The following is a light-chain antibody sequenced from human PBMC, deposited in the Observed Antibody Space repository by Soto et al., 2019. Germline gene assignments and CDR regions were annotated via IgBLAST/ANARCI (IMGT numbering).Light chain of an antibody. J-gene: IGKJ1*01. CDR3: QQYNSYPA. CDR1: QSISSW. V-gene: IGKV1-5*03. CDR2: KAS. Sequence: DIQMTQSPSTLSASVGDRVTITCRASQSISSWLAWYQQKPGKAPKLLIYKASSLESGVLSRFSGSGSGTYLTLTSSSLQPDDFATYYCQQYNSYPAFGQGNKVEIK.